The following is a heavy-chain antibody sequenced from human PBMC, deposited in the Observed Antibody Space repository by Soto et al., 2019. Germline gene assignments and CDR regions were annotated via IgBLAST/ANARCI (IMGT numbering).Heavy chain of an antibody. J-gene: IGHJ6*03. CDR1: GYTLTELS. CDR3: ATAPNSHYYMDC. Sequence: ASVKVSCKVSGYTLTELSMHWVRQAPGKGLEWMGGFDPEDGETIYAQKFQGRVTMTEDTSTDTAYMELSSLRSEDTAVYYCATAPNSHYYMDCWGKRTTVTVSS. V-gene: IGHV1-24*01. D-gene: IGHD1-7*01. CDR2: FDPEDGET.